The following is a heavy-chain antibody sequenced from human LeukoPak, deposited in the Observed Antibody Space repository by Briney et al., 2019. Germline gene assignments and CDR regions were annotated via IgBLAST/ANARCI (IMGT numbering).Heavy chain of an antibody. D-gene: IGHD4-17*01. V-gene: IGHV3-21*01. CDR3: ARDRTSDNGDYFDH. CDR2: ISSSSSYI. J-gene: IGHJ4*02. CDR1: GFTFSSYS. Sequence: GGSLRLSCAASGFTFSSYSMNWVRQAPGKGLEWVSSISSSSSYIYYADSVKGRFTISRDNAKNSLYLEMNSLRDEDTAVYYCARDRTSDNGDYFDHWGQGTQVTVSS.